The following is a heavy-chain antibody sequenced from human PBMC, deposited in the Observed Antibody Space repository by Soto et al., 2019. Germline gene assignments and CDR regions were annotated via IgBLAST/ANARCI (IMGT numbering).Heavy chain of an antibody. D-gene: IGHD3-10*01. J-gene: IGHJ6*02. CDR2: IMPVFPTP. CDR1: GGTFSTSA. V-gene: IGHV1-69*14. Sequence: QVQLVQSGAEVKKPGSSVKVSCKSSGGTFSTSAISWVRQAPGQGLEWVGGIMPVFPTPDYAQNFLGRVTIIADKSPTATYLQLTGLRPDDTAVYYCARDKGRQQLVGNYYYVLDVWGQGTAITVSS. CDR3: ARDKGRQQLVGNYYYVLDV.